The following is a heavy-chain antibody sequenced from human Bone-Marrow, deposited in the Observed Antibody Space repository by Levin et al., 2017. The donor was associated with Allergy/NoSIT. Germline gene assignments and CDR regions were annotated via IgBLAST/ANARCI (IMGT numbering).Heavy chain of an antibody. D-gene: IGHD6-19*01. CDR3: ARESIAVAGDDAFDI. Sequence: ASVKVSCKASGGTFSSYAISWVRQAPGQGLEWMGGIIPIFGTANYAQKFQGRVTITADESTSTAYMELSSLRSEDTAVYYCARESIAVAGDDAFDIWGQGTMVTVSS. CDR2: IIPIFGTA. V-gene: IGHV1-69*13. J-gene: IGHJ3*02. CDR1: GGTFSSYA.